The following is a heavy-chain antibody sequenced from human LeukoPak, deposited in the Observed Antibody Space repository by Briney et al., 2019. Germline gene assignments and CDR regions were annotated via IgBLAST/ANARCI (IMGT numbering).Heavy chain of an antibody. V-gene: IGHV1-69*04. CDR3: ARGWISSSSGWNPYLDY. J-gene: IGHJ4*02. CDR1: GGTFSSYA. D-gene: IGHD6-19*01. Sequence: SVKVSCKASGGTFSSYAISWVRQAPGQGLEWMGRIIPILGIANYAQKFQGRVTITADKSTSTAYMELSSLRSEDTAVYYCARGWISSSSGWNPYLDYWGQGTLVTVSS. CDR2: IIPILGIA.